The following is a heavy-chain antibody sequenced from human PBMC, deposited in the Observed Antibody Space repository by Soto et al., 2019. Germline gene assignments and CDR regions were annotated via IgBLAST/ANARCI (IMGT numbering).Heavy chain of an antibody. V-gene: IGHV1-2*02. CDR1: GYTFTGYY. CDR3: AGGVLSGSYYNWFDP. Sequence: ASVKVSCKASGYTFTGYYMHWVRQAPGQGLEWMGWINPNSGGTDYAQKFQGRVTMTRDTSISTAYMELSRLRSDDTAVYYCAGGVLSGSYYNWFDPWGQGTPVTVYS. D-gene: IGHD1-26*01. CDR2: INPNSGGT. J-gene: IGHJ5*02.